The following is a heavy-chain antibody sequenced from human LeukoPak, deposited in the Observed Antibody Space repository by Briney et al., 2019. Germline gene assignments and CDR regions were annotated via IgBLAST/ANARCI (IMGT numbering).Heavy chain of an antibody. Sequence: GGSLRLSCAASGFTFSSYEMNWVRQAPGKGLEWVSYISSSGSTIYYADSVKGRFTISRDNAKNTVYLQMRSLRAEDTAIYFCAREKDPWVADAWYAYLDHWGQGALVTVSS. J-gene: IGHJ4*02. CDR2: ISSSGSTI. V-gene: IGHV3-48*03. CDR3: AREKDPWVADAWYAYLDH. CDR1: GFTFSSYE. D-gene: IGHD6-13*01.